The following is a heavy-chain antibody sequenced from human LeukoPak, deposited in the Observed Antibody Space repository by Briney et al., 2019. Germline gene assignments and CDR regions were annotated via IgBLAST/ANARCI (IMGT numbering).Heavy chain of an antibody. J-gene: IGHJ4*02. D-gene: IGHD3-10*01. V-gene: IGHV4-39*07. Sequence: SETLSLTCTVSGGSISSSSYYWGWIRQPPGKGLEWIGSIYYSGSTYYNPSLKSRVTISVDTSKNQFSLKLSSVTAADTAVYYCARDYTMVRGVISHFDYWGQGTLVTVSS. CDR1: GGSISSSSYY. CDR3: ARDYTMVRGVISHFDY. CDR2: IYYSGST.